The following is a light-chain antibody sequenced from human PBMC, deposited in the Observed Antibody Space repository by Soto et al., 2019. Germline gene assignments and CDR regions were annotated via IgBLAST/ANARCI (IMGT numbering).Light chain of an antibody. CDR1: QTIGKY. CDR2: TTS. Sequence: DFPLTPSPSSLSSYVAHIVTITCRASQTIGKYLNWYQQKPGEAPKLLIYTTSTLQSGVPSRFSGSGSGSGTDFILTIISLQPEDFATYYCQQSYSTPLTFGGGAKVDIK. J-gene: IGKJ4*01. V-gene: IGKV1-39*01. CDR3: QQSYSTPLT.